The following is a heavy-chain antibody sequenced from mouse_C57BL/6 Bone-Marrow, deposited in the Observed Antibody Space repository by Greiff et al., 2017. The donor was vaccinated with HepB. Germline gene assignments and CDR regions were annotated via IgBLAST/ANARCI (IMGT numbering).Heavy chain of an antibody. D-gene: IGHD5-1*01. CDR2: IYPGDGDT. V-gene: IGHV1-82*01. CDR1: GYAFSSSW. Sequence: QVQLQQSGPELVKPGASVKISCKASGYAFSSSWMNWVKQRPGKGLEWIGRIYPGDGDTNYNGKFKGKATLTADKSSSTAYMQLSSLTSEDSAVYFCARYLADYFDYWGQGTTLTVSS. CDR3: ARYLADYFDY. J-gene: IGHJ2*01.